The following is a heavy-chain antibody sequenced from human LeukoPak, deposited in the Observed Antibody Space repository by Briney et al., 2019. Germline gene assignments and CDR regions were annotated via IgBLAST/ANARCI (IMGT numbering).Heavy chain of an antibody. CDR2: ISGAGDYT. J-gene: IGHJ4*02. V-gene: IGHV3-23*01. Sequence: GGSLRLSCAASGFTVSSYAMSWVRQAPGEGLEWVSTISGAGDYTYYADSVKGRFTISRDNSKNTLYLQMNSLRAEDTAVYYCAKLTGYSYGYEDYWGQGTLVTVSS. CDR3: AKLTGYSYGYEDY. CDR1: GFTVSSYA. D-gene: IGHD5-18*01.